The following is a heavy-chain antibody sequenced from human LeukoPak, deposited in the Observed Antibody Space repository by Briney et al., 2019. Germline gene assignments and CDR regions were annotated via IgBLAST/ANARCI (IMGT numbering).Heavy chain of an antibody. Sequence: GASVKVSCKASGGTFSSYAISWVRQAPGQGLEWMGGIIPIFGTANYAQKFQGSVTITTDESTSTAYMELSSLRSEDTAVYYCARDRNRWLHGSPYFDYWGQGTLVTVSS. J-gene: IGHJ4*02. CDR1: GGTFSSYA. V-gene: IGHV1-69*05. D-gene: IGHD5-24*01. CDR2: IIPIFGTA. CDR3: ARDRNRWLHGSPYFDY.